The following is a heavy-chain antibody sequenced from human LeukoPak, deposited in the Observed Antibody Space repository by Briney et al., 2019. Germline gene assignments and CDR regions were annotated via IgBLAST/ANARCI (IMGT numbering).Heavy chain of an antibody. CDR1: GGSISSGGYS. J-gene: IGHJ5*02. Sequence: KPSETLSLTCTVSGGSISSGGYSWSWIRQPPGKGLEWIGYIYHSGSTYYNPSLKSRVTISVDRSKNQFSLKLSSVTAADMAVYYCARSIVVVPAAMYNWFDPWGQGTLVTVSS. V-gene: IGHV4-30-2*01. D-gene: IGHD2-2*01. CDR2: IYHSGST. CDR3: ARSIVVVPAAMYNWFDP.